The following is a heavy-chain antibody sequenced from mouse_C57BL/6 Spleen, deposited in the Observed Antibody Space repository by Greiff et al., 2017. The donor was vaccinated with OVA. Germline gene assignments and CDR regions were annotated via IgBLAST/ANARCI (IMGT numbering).Heavy chain of an antibody. CDR1: GYTFTRYC. CDR2: IDPSDSYT. D-gene: IGHD2-4*01. V-gene: IGHV1-50*01. J-gene: IGHJ2*01. CDR3: ARYHGAYDYDGLPPFDY. Sequence: QVQLQQSGAELVKPGASVKLSCKASGYTFTRYCMPWVNQRPGQGLEWIGEIDPSDSYTNYNQKFKGKATLTVDTSSSTAYMQLSSLTSEYSAVYYCARYHGAYDYDGLPPFDYWGQGTTLTVSS.